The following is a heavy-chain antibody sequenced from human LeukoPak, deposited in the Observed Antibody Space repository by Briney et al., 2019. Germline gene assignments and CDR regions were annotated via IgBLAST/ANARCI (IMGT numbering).Heavy chain of an antibody. D-gene: IGHD3-16*02. Sequence: GGSLRLSCAASGFTFSSYGMHWVRQAPGKGLEWVAVIWYDGSNKYYADSVKGRFTISRDNSKNTLYLQMNSLRAEDTAVYYCAREYYDYVWGSYRFYSMDVWGKGTTVTVSS. J-gene: IGHJ6*04. V-gene: IGHV3-33*01. CDR1: GFTFSSYG. CDR2: IWYDGSNK. CDR3: AREYYDYVWGSYRFYSMDV.